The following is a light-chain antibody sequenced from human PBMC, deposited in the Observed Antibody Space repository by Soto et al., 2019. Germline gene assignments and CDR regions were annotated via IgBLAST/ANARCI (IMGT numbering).Light chain of an antibody. CDR3: QQYNSYSS. V-gene: IGKV1-5*03. J-gene: IGKJ1*01. CDR2: KAS. CDR1: QSIGSW. Sequence: DIQMTQSPSTLSASVGDRVTITCRASQSIGSWLAWFQQKPGEAPKVLIYKASSLQTGVPERFSGSGSGTEFTLTISSLQPDDFATYYCQQYNSYSSFGQGTKVEIK.